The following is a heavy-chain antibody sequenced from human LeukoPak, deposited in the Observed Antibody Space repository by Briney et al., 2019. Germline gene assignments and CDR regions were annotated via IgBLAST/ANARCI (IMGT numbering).Heavy chain of an antibody. J-gene: IGHJ4*02. Sequence: GGSLRLSCAASGLTFSSHWMHWVRQAPGKGLVWVSRITNDGSSTTYADSVKGRFTISRDNAKNMLYLQVNSLRAEDTAVYYCAKKGALGVVDYWGQGTLVTVSS. CDR3: AKKGALGVVDY. CDR2: ITNDGSST. V-gene: IGHV3-74*01. D-gene: IGHD3-16*01. CDR1: GLTFSSHW.